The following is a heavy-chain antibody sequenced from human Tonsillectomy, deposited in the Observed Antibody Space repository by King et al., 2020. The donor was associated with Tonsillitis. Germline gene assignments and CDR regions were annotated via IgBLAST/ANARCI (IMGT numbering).Heavy chain of an antibody. CDR1: GLIFSSSW. CDR2: IRPDGSQK. V-gene: IGHV3-7*03. J-gene: IGHJ4*02. D-gene: IGHD2-21*01. CDR3: ASGVAY. Sequence: VQLVESGGGLVQPGGSLRLSCAASGLIFSSSWMNWLRQAPGKGLEWVANIRPDGSQKYYVDSVKGRFTISRDNAKNSLYVQMNSLRAEDTAVYYCASGVAYWGQGALVTVSS.